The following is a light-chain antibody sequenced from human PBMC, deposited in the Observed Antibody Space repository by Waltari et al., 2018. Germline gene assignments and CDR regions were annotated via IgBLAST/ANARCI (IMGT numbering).Light chain of an antibody. J-gene: IGLJ3*02. Sequence: QSVLTQPPSTSATPGQRVTISCSGSKSNIGNNSVYWYQQVPGMAPKLIIYKNSRRPSGVPYRCSGSKSGTSASLAISGLRSEDEATYHCAAWDDGWSGPWVFGGGTRVTVL. V-gene: IGLV1-47*01. CDR1: KSNIGNNS. CDR2: KNS. CDR3: AAWDDGWSGPWV.